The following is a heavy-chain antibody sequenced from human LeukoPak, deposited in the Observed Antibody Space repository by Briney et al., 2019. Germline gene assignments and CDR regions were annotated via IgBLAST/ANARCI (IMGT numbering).Heavy chain of an antibody. CDR3: ARESAVVTGNYFDY. D-gene: IGHD3-22*01. Sequence: SETLSLTCTVSGGSISSYYWSWIRQPPGKGLEWIGYIYYSGSTNYNPSLKSRVTISVDTSKNQFSLKLSFVTAADTAVYYCARESAVVTGNYFDYWGQGTLVTVSS. CDR2: IYYSGST. V-gene: IGHV4-59*01. J-gene: IGHJ4*02. CDR1: GGSISSYY.